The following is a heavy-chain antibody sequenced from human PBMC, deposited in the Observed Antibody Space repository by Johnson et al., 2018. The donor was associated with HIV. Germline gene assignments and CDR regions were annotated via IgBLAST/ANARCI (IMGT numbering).Heavy chain of an antibody. CDR2: INSDGSST. J-gene: IGHJ3*02. V-gene: IGHV3-74*01. CDR3: ASEIYRPRPSSSWYVGAFDI. D-gene: IGHD6-13*01. Sequence: VQLVESGGDLVQPGGSLRLSCVGSGFTFSTNWMHWVRQAPGKGLVWVSRINSDGSSTSYADSVKGRFTISRDNSKNTLYLQMNSLRAEDTAVYYCASEIYRPRPSSSWYVGAFDIWGQGTMVTVSS. CDR1: GFTFSTNW.